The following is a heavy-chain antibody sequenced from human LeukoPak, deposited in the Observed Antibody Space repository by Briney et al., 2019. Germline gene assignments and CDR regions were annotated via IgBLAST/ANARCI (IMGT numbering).Heavy chain of an antibody. Sequence: ASVTVSCKPSGYTFTGYYMHWVRHAPGQGLEWMGWIKPNSAGTKYAKKFQGRVTMTRDTSISTADMERGRLRSDDTAVYYCARTDNCSGGSCYYYGMDVWGQGTTVTVSS. J-gene: IGHJ6*02. CDR1: GYTFTGYY. V-gene: IGHV1-2*02. CDR2: IKPNSAGT. CDR3: ARTDNCSGGSCYYYGMDV. D-gene: IGHD2-15*01.